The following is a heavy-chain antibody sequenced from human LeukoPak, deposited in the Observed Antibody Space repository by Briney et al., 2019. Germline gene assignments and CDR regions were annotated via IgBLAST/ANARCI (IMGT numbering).Heavy chain of an antibody. CDR2: IIPIFGTA. CDR3: ATPTYYDFWSGYSNTYYYYYMDV. Sequence: SVKVSCKASGGTFISYAISWVRQAPGQGLEWMGGIIPIFGTANYAQKFQGRVTITADESTSTAYMELSSLRSEDTAVYYCATPTYYDFWSGYSNTYYYYYMDVWGKGTTVTVS. V-gene: IGHV1-69*13. CDR1: GGTFISYA. J-gene: IGHJ6*03. D-gene: IGHD3-3*01.